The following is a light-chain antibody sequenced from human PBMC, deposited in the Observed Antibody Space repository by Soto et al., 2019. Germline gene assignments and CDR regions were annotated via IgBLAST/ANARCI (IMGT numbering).Light chain of an antibody. V-gene: IGKV3-11*01. Sequence: EIVLTQSPATLSLSPGERATLSCRASQSVRSYLAWYQQKPGQAPRLLIYDASNRATGIPARFSGSGSGTDFTRTISSLAPEDFAVDYCQQRSNWPPGYTFGQGTKLEIK. CDR1: QSVRSY. CDR2: DAS. CDR3: QQRSNWPPGYT. J-gene: IGKJ2*01.